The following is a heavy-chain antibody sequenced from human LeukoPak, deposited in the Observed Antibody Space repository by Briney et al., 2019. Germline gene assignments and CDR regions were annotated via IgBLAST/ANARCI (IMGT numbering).Heavy chain of an antibody. CDR2: ISSSSSYI. Sequence: GGSLRLSCASSGFTFSSYSMNWVRQAPGKGLEWVSSISSSSSYIYYADSVKGRFTISRDNDKNSLYLQKNSLRAEDTAVYYCARDIRFLEGYDVFNHFDIWGQGTMVTVSS. D-gene: IGHD3-3*01. V-gene: IGHV3-21*01. CDR3: ARDIRFLEGYDVFNHFDI. J-gene: IGHJ3*02. CDR1: GFTFSSYS.